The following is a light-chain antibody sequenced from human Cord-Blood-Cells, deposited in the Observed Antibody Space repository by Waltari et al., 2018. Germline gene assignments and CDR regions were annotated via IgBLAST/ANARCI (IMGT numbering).Light chain of an antibody. J-gene: IGKJ4*01. V-gene: IGKV1-39*01. Sequence: DIQMTHSPSSLSACVGDRVTITCRASQSISSYLNWYQQKPGKAPKLLIYAASSLQSGVPSRFSGSGSGTDFTLTISSLQPEDFATYYCQQSYSTPLFGGGTKVEIK. CDR1: QSISSY. CDR3: QQSYSTPL. CDR2: AAS.